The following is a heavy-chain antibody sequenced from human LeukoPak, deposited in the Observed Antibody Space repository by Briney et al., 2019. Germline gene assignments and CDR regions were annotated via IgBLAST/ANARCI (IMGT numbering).Heavy chain of an antibody. Sequence: GASVKVSCKASGYTFTSYYMHWVRQAPGQGLEWMGIVNPSGGSTSYAQKFQGRVTMTRDTSTSTVYMELSSLRSEDTAVYYCARYPRQSSSWPPLDYWGQGTLVTASS. D-gene: IGHD6-13*01. V-gene: IGHV1-46*01. J-gene: IGHJ4*02. CDR3: ARYPRQSSSWPPLDY. CDR1: GYTFTSYY. CDR2: VNPSGGST.